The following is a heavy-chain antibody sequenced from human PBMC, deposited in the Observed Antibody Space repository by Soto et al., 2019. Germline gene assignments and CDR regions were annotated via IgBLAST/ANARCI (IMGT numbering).Heavy chain of an antibody. CDR2: VNSDGTGT. Sequence: GGSLRLSCEASGFTFTLYWMHWVRQAPGKGLVWVSRVNSDGTGTMYADSVKGRFTVSRDNAKNSVFLQMDSLRAEDAGVYFCARGDTGYSYGKVDLWGQGTLVTVSS. V-gene: IGHV3-74*03. D-gene: IGHD5-18*01. CDR1: GFTFTLYW. CDR3: ARGDTGYSYGKVDL. J-gene: IGHJ5*02.